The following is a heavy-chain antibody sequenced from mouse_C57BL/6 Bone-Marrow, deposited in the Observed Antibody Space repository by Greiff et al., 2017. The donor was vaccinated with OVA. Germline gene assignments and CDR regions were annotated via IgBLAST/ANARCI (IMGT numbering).Heavy chain of an antibody. CDR3: ARSNTTVGAY. V-gene: IGHV1-64*01. CDR2: IHPNSGST. CDR1: GYTFTSYW. J-gene: IGHJ3*01. Sequence: VQLQQSGAELVKPGASVKLSCKASGYTFTSYWMHWVKQRPGQGLEWIGMIHPNSGSTNYNEKFKSKATLTVDKSSSTAYMQLSSLTSEDSAVYYCARSNTTVGAYWGQGTLVTVSA. D-gene: IGHD1-1*01.